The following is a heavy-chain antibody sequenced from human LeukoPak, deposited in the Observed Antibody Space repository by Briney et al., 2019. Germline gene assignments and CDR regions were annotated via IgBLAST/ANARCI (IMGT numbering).Heavy chain of an antibody. CDR1: GFTFSIYS. V-gene: IGHV3-21*01. D-gene: IGHD3-10*01. CDR3: ARAAMVRGVIGWFDP. Sequence: GGSLRLSCAASGFTFSIYSMNWVRQAPGKGLEWVSSISSSSSYIYYADSVKSRFTISRDNAKNSLYLQMNSLRAEDTAVYYCARAAMVRGVIGWFDPWGQGTLVTVSS. J-gene: IGHJ5*02. CDR2: ISSSSSYI.